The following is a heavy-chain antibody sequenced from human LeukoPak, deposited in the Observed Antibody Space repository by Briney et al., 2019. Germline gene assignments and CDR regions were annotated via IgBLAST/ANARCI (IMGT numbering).Heavy chain of an antibody. D-gene: IGHD2-2*01. CDR3: ARVGVVVPAAWFDP. V-gene: IGHV1-18*01. CDR2: ISANNGNT. J-gene: IGHJ5*02. Sequence: ASVKVSCKASGYSFGIFGISWVRQAPGQGLEWMGWISANNGNTNYAQNLQGRVTMTTETSTSTAYMELRSLRSDDTAVYYCARVGVVVPAAWFDPWGQGTLVTVSS. CDR1: GYSFGIFG.